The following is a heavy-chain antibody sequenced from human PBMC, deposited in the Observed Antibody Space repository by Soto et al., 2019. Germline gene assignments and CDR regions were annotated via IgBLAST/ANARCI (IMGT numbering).Heavy chain of an antibody. D-gene: IGHD1-26*01. CDR2: INPNSGGT. CDR3: ARSTYSGSYYGRYEYFDY. V-gene: IGHV1-2*04. Sequence: ASLKVSCKASGYTFTGYYMHWVRQAPGQGLEWMGWINPNSGGTNYAQKFQGWVTMTRDTSISTAYMELSRLRSDDTAVYYCARSTYSGSYYGRYEYFDYWGQGTLVTVSS. CDR1: GYTFTGYY. J-gene: IGHJ4*02.